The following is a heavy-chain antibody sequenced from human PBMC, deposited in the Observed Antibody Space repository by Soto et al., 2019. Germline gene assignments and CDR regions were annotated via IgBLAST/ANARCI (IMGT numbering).Heavy chain of an antibody. CDR1: GGSISSGDYY. CDR3: ARAGCLRDYYYYGMDV. D-gene: IGHD2-8*01. V-gene: IGHV4-30-4*01. J-gene: IGHJ6*01. Sequence: PSETLSLTCTVSGGSISSGDYYWSWIRQPPGKGLEWIGYIYYSGSTYYNPSLKSRVTISVDTSKNQFSLKLSSVTAADTAVYYCARAGCLRDYYYYGMDVWGQGTTVTVSS. CDR2: IYYSGST.